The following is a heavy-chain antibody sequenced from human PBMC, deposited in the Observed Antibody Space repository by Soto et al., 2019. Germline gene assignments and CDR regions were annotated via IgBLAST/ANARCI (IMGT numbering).Heavy chain of an antibody. Sequence: EVQLLESGGGLVQPGGSLSLSCAAYGFTFSSYAMSWVRQAPGKGLEWVSAISRSGGSTYYADSVNGRFTISRDNSKNTLYLQMNSLRVEDTAVYYCANCGHTAMMILDYCGQGTLIPVSS. CDR2: ISRSGGST. J-gene: IGHJ4*02. CDR1: GFTFSSYA. V-gene: IGHV3-23*01. D-gene: IGHD5-18*01. CDR3: ANCGHTAMMILDY.